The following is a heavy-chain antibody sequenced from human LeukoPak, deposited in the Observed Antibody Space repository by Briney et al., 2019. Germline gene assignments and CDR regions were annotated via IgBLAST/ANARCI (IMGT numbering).Heavy chain of an antibody. CDR2: IYPGDSDT. Sequence: GESLKISCKGSGYSFTSYWIGWVRQMPGKGLEWMGIIYPGDSDTRYSPSFQGQVTISADKSISTAYLQWSSLKASDTAMYYCARLGGFLDLVGVHDAFDIWGQGTMVTVSS. D-gene: IGHD3/OR15-3a*01. CDR3: ARLGGFLDLVGVHDAFDI. CDR1: GYSFTSYW. V-gene: IGHV5-51*01. J-gene: IGHJ3*02.